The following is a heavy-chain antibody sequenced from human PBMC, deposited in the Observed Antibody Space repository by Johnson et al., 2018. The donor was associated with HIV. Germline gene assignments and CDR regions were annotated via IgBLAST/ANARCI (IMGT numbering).Heavy chain of an antibody. J-gene: IGHJ3*02. V-gene: IGHV3-30*18. D-gene: IGHD3-22*01. CDR2: VSYDGRNK. Sequence: QVQLVESGGGVVQPGRSLRLSCVASGFTFSSYGMHWVRQAPGKGLAWVAIVSYDGRNKYYPDSEKGRFPISRDNSKNTLYLQMNSLRAEDTAVYYCAKERGYDSSGYNRWYVPDAFDIWGQGTMFTVSS. CDR3: AKERGYDSSGYNRWYVPDAFDI. CDR1: GFTFSSYG.